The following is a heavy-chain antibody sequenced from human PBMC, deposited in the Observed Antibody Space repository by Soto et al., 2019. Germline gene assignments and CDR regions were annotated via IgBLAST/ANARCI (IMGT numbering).Heavy chain of an antibody. CDR2: IIPIFGTT. Sequence: QVQLVQSGAEVKKPGSSVKVSCKASGGTFSSFAISWVRQAPGQGLEWMGGIIPIFGTTNYEQKFQGRVTITADESTSTAYMEVTTLRSEDTAVYYCARDRDHTYDYWGQGTLVTVSS. CDR3: ARDRDHTYDY. CDR1: GGTFSSFA. V-gene: IGHV1-69*01. J-gene: IGHJ4*02.